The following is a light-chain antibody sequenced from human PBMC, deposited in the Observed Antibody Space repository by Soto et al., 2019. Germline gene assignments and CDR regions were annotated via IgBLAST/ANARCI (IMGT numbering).Light chain of an antibody. CDR2: EDN. J-gene: IGLJ2*01. CDR1: SGSVATYF. V-gene: IGLV6-57*04. Sequence: NFMLTQPLSVSESPGQTVTISCTRSSGSVATYFVQWYQQRPGSAPTTVIYEDNKRLSGVPDRFSASIDRSSNSATLTISGLKTEDEADYYCQSYDNNNHVVFGGGTKLTVL. CDR3: QSYDNNNHVV.